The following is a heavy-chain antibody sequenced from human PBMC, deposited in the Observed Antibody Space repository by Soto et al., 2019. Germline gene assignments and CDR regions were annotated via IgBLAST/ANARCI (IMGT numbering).Heavy chain of an antibody. CDR2: ISSSSSYI. CDR3: ARDRYCSSTSCYTLDFQH. V-gene: IGHV3-21*01. D-gene: IGHD2-2*02. Sequence: GGSLRLSCAASGFTFSSYSMNWVRQAPGQGLEWVSSISSSSSYIYYADSVKGRFTISRDNAKNSLYLQMNSLRAEDTAVYYCARDRYCSSTSCYTLDFQHWGQGTLVTVSS. CDR1: GFTFSSYS. J-gene: IGHJ1*01.